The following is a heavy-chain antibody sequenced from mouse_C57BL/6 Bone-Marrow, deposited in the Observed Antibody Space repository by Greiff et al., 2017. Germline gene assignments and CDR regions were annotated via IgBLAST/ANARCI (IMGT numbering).Heavy chain of an antibody. J-gene: IGHJ1*03. CDR2: IWSGGST. V-gene: IGHV2-2*01. CDR1: GFSLTSYG. Sequence: QVQLQQSGPGLVQPSQSLSITCTVSGFSLTSYGVHWVRQSPGKGLEWLGVIWSGGSTDYNAAFISRLSISKDNSKSQVFFKMNSLHADDTAIYYCSRSPYSNCCSWDIDVWGTGTTVTVSS. CDR3: SRSPYSNCCSWDIDV. D-gene: IGHD2-5*01.